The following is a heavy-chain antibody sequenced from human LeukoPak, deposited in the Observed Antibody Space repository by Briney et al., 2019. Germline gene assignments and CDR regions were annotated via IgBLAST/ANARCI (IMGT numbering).Heavy chain of an antibody. Sequence: SETLSLTCAVSGGSISSGAYSWSWIRQPPGKGLEWIGFMYQGGSTYYNPSLKSRVTISVDTSKDQFSLKLSSVTAADTAVYYCARGYSYGSPFDYWGQGTLVTVSS. V-gene: IGHV4-30-2*05. CDR1: GGSISSGAYS. CDR2: MYQGGST. D-gene: IGHD5-18*01. J-gene: IGHJ4*02. CDR3: ARGYSYGSPFDY.